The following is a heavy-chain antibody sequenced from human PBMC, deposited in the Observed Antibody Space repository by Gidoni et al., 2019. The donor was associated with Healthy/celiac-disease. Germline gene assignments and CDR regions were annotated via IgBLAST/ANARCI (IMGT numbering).Heavy chain of an antibody. Sequence: QVQLVESGGGVVQPGRSLRPSCAASGFTFSSYGMHWVRQAPGKGLEWVAVISYDGSNKYYADSVKGRFTISRDNSKNTLYLQMNSLRAEDTAVYYCAKESPGYGGAPHFDYWGQGTLVTVSS. D-gene: IGHD4-17*01. CDR1: GFTFSSYG. CDR2: ISYDGSNK. V-gene: IGHV3-30*18. J-gene: IGHJ4*02. CDR3: AKESPGYGGAPHFDY.